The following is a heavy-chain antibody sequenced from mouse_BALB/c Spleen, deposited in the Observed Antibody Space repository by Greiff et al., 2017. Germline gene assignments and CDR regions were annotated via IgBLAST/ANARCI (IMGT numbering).Heavy chain of an antibody. J-gene: IGHJ4*01. CDR1: GFSFTDYY. V-gene: IGHV7-3*02. Sequence: EVNVVESGGGLVQPGGSLRLSCATSGFSFTDYYMSWVRQPPGKALEWLGFIRNKANGYTTEYSASVKGRFTISRDNSQSILYLQMNTLRAEDSATYYCARVEDYWGQGTSVTVSS. CDR2: IRNKANGYTT. CDR3: ARVEDY.